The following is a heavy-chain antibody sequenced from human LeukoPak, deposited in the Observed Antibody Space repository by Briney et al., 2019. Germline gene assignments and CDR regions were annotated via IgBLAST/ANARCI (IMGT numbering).Heavy chain of an antibody. D-gene: IGHD2-15*01. CDR2: ISGSGGST. V-gene: IGHV3-23*01. J-gene: IGHJ4*02. CDR3: AKIHCSGGSCYRHFDY. CDR1: GVTFSSYA. Sequence: GGSRRGSCAATGVTFSSYAMSGGRQAPGKGLEWVSAISGSGGSTYYADSVKGRFTISRDNSKNTLYLQMNSLRAEDTAVYYCAKIHCSGGSCYRHFDYWGQGTLVTVSS.